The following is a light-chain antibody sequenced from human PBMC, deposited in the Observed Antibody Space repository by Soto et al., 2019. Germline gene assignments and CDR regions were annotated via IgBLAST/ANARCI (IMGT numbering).Light chain of an antibody. CDR2: GAS. CDR1: LTISDN. J-gene: IGKJ1*01. Sequence: EIVMTQSPATLSLPPGERATLSCRASLTISDNYLAWYQQKAGQAPRLVIYGASIRATGIPDRFSGSGFGTEFTLTISSLQSEDFAVYYCQQFNNWPRTFGQGTKVDIK. V-gene: IGKV3D-15*01. CDR3: QQFNNWPRT.